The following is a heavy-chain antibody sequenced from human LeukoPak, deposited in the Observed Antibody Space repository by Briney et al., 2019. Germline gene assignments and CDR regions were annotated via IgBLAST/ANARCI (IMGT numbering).Heavy chain of an antibody. J-gene: IGHJ5*02. CDR3: AAYCSSTSCYSWFDP. Sequence: GASVKVSCKVSGYTLTELSMHWVRQAPGKGLEWMGGFDPEDGETIYAQKFQGRVTMTEDTSTDTAYMELSSLRSEDTAVYYCAAYCSSTSCYSWFDPGAREPWSPSPQ. CDR2: FDPEDGET. D-gene: IGHD2-2*02. V-gene: IGHV1-24*01. CDR1: GYTLTELS.